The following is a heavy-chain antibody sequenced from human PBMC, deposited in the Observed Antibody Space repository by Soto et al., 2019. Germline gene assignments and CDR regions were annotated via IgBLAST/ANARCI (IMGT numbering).Heavy chain of an antibody. Sequence: QVQLVESGGGVVQPWKSLRLSCAASGFTFNTYAMHWVRQAPGKGLEWVAVISYDGTDKYYADSVKGRFTISRDISTNTLYLQMNSLRTDDTAVYYCARGGDIAVDGTSYYYDFGMDVWGQGTTVTVSS. J-gene: IGHJ6*02. CDR1: GFTFNTYA. CDR2: ISYDGTDK. D-gene: IGHD6-19*01. V-gene: IGHV3-30-3*01. CDR3: ARGGDIAVDGTSYYYDFGMDV.